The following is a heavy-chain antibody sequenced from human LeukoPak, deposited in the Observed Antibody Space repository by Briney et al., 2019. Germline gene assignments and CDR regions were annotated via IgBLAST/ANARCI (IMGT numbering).Heavy chain of an antibody. CDR2: INPNGGGT. V-gene: IGHV1-2*02. D-gene: IGHD3-16*01. CDR3: ATGEMIRTNDGLDL. J-gene: IGHJ3*01. Sequence: ASVKVSCKASGYSFIGYYIHWVRRAPGQGPEWMGWINPNGGGTNYAQKFQGRVTMTRDTSMNTVYMELGRLRSDDTAVYYCATGEMIRTNDGLDLWGQGTMVTVSS. CDR1: GYSFIGYY.